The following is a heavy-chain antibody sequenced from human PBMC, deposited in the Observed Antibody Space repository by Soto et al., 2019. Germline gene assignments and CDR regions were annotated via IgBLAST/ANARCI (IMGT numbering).Heavy chain of an antibody. CDR2: IWYDGSNK. Sequence: GGSLRLSCAASGFTFSSYGMHWVRQAPGRGLEWVAVIWYDGSNKYYADSVKGRFTISRDNSKNTLYLQMNSLRAEDTAVYYCARDHRISSWYDTAYGMDVWGQGTTVTVSS. J-gene: IGHJ6*02. CDR3: ARDHRISSWYDTAYGMDV. D-gene: IGHD6-13*01. V-gene: IGHV3-33*01. CDR1: GFTFSSYG.